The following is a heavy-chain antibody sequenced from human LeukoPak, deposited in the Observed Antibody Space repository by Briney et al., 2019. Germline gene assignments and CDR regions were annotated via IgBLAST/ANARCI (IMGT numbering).Heavy chain of an antibody. Sequence: SESLSLTCAVSGGSLSGHFWSWRRQSPGRGLEWIGEINDSGSADYNPLFKSRVTISMETSKDQFSLKLSSVTAADTAVYSCARGLYFREVGIRYYNGLALWGKGTTVTVSS. CDR2: INDSGSA. CDR3: ARGLYFREVGIRYYNGLAL. CDR1: GGSLSGHF. D-gene: IGHD3-9*01. J-gene: IGHJ6*04. V-gene: IGHV4-34*01.